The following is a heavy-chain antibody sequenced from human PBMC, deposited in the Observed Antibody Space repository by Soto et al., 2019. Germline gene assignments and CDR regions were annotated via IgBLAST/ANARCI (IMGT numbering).Heavy chain of an antibody. D-gene: IGHD3-16*01. CDR1: GYTFTGYY. J-gene: IGHJ6*02. Sequence: ASVKVSCKASGYTFTGYYMHWVRQAPGQGLEWMGWINPNSGGTNYAQKFQGWVTMTRDTSISTAYMELSRLRSDDTAVYYCARGRGWGSTIVAMDVWGQGTTVTVAS. V-gene: IGHV1-2*04. CDR2: INPNSGGT. CDR3: ARGRGWGSTIVAMDV.